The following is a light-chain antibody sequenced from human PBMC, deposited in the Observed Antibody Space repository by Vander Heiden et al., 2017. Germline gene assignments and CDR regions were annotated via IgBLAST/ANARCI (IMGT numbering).Light chain of an antibody. CDR2: WAS. CDR3: HQSHTSPYT. CDR1: QTVFPSGRSRYN. V-gene: IGKV4-1*01. Sequence: DIVLTQSPDSLAVSLGERATIDCKSSQTVFPSGRSRYNLTWFQQEPGHPPKLLIYWASTRESGVSDRFSRRGSATDFTLTISSQRAEDVAVYYCHQSHTSPYTFGPWTKLEI. J-gene: IGKJ2*01.